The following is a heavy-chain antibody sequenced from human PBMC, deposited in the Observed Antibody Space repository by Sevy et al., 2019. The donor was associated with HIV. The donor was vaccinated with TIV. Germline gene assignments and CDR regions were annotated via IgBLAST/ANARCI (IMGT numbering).Heavy chain of an antibody. CDR3: STGREYYNDNSCYFDY. CDR2: FDPEDGKT. D-gene: IGHD3-22*01. J-gene: IGHJ4*02. CDR1: GYTLTQLS. V-gene: IGHV1-24*01. Sequence: ASVKVSCKVSGYTLTQLSMHWVRQAPGKGLEWMGGFDPEDGKTIYAQKFQGRLTMTEDTSTDIAYMQLSSLRSEDTAVYYCSTGREYYNDNSCYFDYWGQGTLVTVSS.